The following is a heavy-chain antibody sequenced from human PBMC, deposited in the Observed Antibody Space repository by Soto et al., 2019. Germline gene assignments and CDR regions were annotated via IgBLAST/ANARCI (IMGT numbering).Heavy chain of an antibody. V-gene: IGHV3-7*03. CDR3: ARDSTAAARPHWFDP. D-gene: IGHD6-6*01. CDR1: GFTISSYV. Sequence: GGSLRLSCAASGFTISSYVMTWVRQAPGKGLEWVANIKEDGGEKYYVDSVKGRFTISRDNSKNSLYLQMNSLRAEDTAVYYCARDSTAAARPHWFDPWGQGTLVTVSS. CDR2: IKEDGGEK. J-gene: IGHJ5*02.